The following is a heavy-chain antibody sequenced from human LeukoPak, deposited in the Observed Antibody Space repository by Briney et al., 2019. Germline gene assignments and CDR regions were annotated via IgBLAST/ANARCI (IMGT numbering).Heavy chain of an antibody. V-gene: IGHV4-4*02. J-gene: IGHJ4*02. Sequence: SETLSLTCAVSGGSISSSNWWSWVRQPPGKGLEGIGEIYHSGSTNYNPSLKSRVTISVDKSKNQFSLKLSSVTAADTAVYYCARELFGGITMTSSFGYWGQGTLVTVSS. CDR1: GGSISSSNW. CDR3: ARELFGGITMTSSFGY. CDR2: IYHSGST. D-gene: IGHD3-22*01.